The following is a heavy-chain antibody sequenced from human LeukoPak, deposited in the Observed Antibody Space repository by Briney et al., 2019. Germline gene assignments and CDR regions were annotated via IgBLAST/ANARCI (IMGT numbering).Heavy chain of an antibody. V-gene: IGHV4-59*08. Sequence: SETLSLTCTVSGGSISSYYWSWIRQPPGKGLEWIGYIYYSGSTNYNPSLKSRVTISVDTSKNQFSLKLSSVTAADTAVYYCARGSDFWSGYFDYWGQGTLVTVSS. J-gene: IGHJ4*02. CDR2: IYYSGST. CDR3: ARGSDFWSGYFDY. D-gene: IGHD3-3*01. CDR1: GGSISSYY.